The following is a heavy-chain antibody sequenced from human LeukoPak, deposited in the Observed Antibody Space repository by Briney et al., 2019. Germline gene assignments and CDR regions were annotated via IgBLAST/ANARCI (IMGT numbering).Heavy chain of an antibody. V-gene: IGHV3-74*01. J-gene: IGHJ1*01. Sequence: GGSLRLSCAASGFSFSVYWMHWVRQAPGKGPVWVSRIKTDGSITDYADFVKGRFTISRDNAKNSLDLQMTSLRAEDTAIYYCGSLHNRALWGQGTLVTVSS. CDR2: IKTDGSIT. CDR3: GSLHNRAL. CDR1: GFSFSVYW. D-gene: IGHD2/OR15-2a*01.